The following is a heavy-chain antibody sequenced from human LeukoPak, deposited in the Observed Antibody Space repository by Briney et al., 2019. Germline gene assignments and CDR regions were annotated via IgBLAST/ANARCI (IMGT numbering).Heavy chain of an antibody. J-gene: IGHJ4*02. D-gene: IGHD6-19*01. CDR1: GFTFEDYA. CDR3: ARDPPFGSDWSQNYFDY. V-gene: IGHV3-30*04. CDR2: ISYDGGNI. Sequence: GGSLRLSCAPSGFTFEDYAMHWVRKAPGKGLEWVALISYDGGNIYYTDSVQGRFTISRDNSNKILYLQMNSLRLEDTAVYYCARDPPFGSDWSQNYFDYWGQGTLVTVSS.